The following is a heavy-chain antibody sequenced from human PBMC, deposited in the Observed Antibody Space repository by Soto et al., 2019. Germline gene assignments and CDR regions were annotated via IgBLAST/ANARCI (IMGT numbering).Heavy chain of an antibody. CDR2: IHNSGST. CDR1: GGSLTSYY. Sequence: ETLSLTCTVSGGSLTSYYWIWIRQPPGKGLEWIGSIHNSGSTNYNPSLKGRVTISLDTPKKQFSLKVTSVTAADTAMYYCARGYCSSSSCYEFDHWGQGSLVTVSS. CDR3: ARGYCSSSSCYEFDH. J-gene: IGHJ4*02. V-gene: IGHV4-59*01. D-gene: IGHD2-2*01.